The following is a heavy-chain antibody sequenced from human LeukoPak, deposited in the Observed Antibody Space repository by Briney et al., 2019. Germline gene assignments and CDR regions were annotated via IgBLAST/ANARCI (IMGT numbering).Heavy chain of an antibody. V-gene: IGHV1-2*02. D-gene: IGHD2-21*01. CDR2: INPNSGGT. CDR3: ARDFTIWPHDY. CDR1: GYTFTSYG. J-gene: IGHJ4*02. Sequence: ASVKVSCKASGYTFTSYGISWVRQAPGQGLEWMGWINPNSGGTNYAQKFQGRVTMTRDTSISTAYMELSRLRSDDTAVYYCARDFTIWPHDYWGQGTLVTVSS.